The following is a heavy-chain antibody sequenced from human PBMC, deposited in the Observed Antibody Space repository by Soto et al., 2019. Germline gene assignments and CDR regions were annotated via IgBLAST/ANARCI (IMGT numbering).Heavy chain of an antibody. D-gene: IGHD3-10*01. CDR2: ISWNSRSI. J-gene: IGHJ4*02. Sequence: GGSLRLSCAASGFTVAESAMHWVRQAPGKGLEWVSGISWNSRSIDYADSVKGRFTISRDNAKNSLFLQMNSLRPEDTALYYCTKGYYGPGSSSFDYWGRGARVTVSP. V-gene: IGHV3-9*01. CDR3: TKGYYGPGSSSFDY. CDR1: GFTVAESA.